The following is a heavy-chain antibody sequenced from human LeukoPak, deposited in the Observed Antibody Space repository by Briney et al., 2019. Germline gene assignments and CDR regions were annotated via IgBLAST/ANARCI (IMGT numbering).Heavy chain of an antibody. Sequence: GGSLRLSCAASGFTFSSYAMSWVRQAPGKGLEWVSPISGSGSSTYYADSVKGRFTISRYNSKNTLYLQMNSLRAEDTAVYYCAKGVAVASPYYFDYWGQGTLVTVSS. D-gene: IGHD6-19*01. J-gene: IGHJ4*02. CDR3: AKGVAVASPYYFDY. CDR1: GFTFSSYA. CDR2: ISGSGSST. V-gene: IGHV3-23*01.